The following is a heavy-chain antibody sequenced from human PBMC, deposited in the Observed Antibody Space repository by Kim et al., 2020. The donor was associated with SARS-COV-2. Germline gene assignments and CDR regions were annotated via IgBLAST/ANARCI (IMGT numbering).Heavy chain of an antibody. Sequence: GNTNYEQKLQGRVTMTTDTSTSTAYMELRSLRSDDTAVYYCARRGDHLDYWGQGTLVTVSS. CDR3: ARRGDHLDY. J-gene: IGHJ4*02. D-gene: IGHD2-21*02. CDR2: GNT. V-gene: IGHV1-18*01.